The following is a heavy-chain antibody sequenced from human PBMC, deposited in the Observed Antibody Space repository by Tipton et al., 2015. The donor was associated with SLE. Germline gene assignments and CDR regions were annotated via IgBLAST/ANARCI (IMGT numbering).Heavy chain of an antibody. Sequence: LRLSCTVSGGSISSSSYYWGWIRQPPGKGLEWIGNIYYSGSTYYNPSLKSRVTISVDTSKNQFSLKLGSVTAADTAVYYCARRRGGYAGFDLWGRGTLVTVSS. V-gene: IGHV4-39*01. J-gene: IGHJ2*01. D-gene: IGHD5-12*01. CDR2: IYYSGST. CDR3: ARRRGGYAGFDL. CDR1: GGSISSSSYY.